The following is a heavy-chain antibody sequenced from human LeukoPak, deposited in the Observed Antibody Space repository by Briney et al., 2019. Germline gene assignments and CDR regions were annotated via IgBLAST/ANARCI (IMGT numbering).Heavy chain of an antibody. CDR1: GFTFSSYW. Sequence: GGSLRLSCAASGFTFSSYWMHWVRQAPGKGPVWVSRINGDGSDTTYVDSVKGRFTISRDNARNTLFLQVNSLRAEDTAVYYCAKVGPREPAVYYFDYWGQGTLVTVSS. J-gene: IGHJ4*02. V-gene: IGHV3-74*01. D-gene: IGHD2-2*01. CDR2: INGDGSDT. CDR3: AKVGPREPAVYYFDY.